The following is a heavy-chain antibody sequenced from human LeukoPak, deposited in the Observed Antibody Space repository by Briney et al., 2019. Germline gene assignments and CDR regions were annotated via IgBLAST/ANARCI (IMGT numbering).Heavy chain of an antibody. J-gene: IGHJ4*02. CDR2: IYHSGST. D-gene: IGHD2-2*02. Sequence: LRLSCAAPGFTFSSYAMSWIRQPPGKGLEWIGYIYHSGSTYYNPSLESRVTISLDRSKNQFSLKLSSVTAADTAAYYCARDLKRGYCSSTSCYIWGQGTLVTVSS. V-gene: IGHV4-30-2*01. CDR3: ARDLKRGYCSSTSCYI. CDR1: GFTFSSYA.